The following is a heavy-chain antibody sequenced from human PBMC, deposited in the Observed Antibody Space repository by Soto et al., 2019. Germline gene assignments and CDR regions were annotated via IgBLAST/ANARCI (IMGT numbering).Heavy chain of an antibody. CDR1: GFTFSNYW. Sequence: EVQLVESGGGLVQHGGSLRLSCAASGFTFSNYWMSWVRQAPGKGLEWVANIKQDGTEKNYVDSVRGRFTISRDNAKNSLDLQMNSLTAEATAVYYCASVAIWGQGTLVTVSS. V-gene: IGHV3-7*01. D-gene: IGHD5-12*01. CDR2: IKQDGTEK. J-gene: IGHJ4*02. CDR3: ASVAI.